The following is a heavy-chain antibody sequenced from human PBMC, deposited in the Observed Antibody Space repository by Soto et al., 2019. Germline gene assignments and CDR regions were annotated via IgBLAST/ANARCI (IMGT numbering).Heavy chain of an antibody. V-gene: IGHV4-34*01. CDR2: INHSGST. J-gene: IGHJ6*03. CDR1: GGSFSGYY. Sequence: PSATLSLTCAVYGGSFSGYYWSWIRQPPGKGLEWIGEINHSGSTNYNPSLKSRVTISVDTSKNQFSLKLSSVTAADTAVYYCARRRNDFWSGLKSYYMDVWGKGTTVTVSS. CDR3: ARRRNDFWSGLKSYYMDV. D-gene: IGHD3-3*01.